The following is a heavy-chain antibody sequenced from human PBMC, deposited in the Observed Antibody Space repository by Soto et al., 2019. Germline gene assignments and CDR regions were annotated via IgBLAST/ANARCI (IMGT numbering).Heavy chain of an antibody. CDR1: GGSISSGGYY. J-gene: IGHJ4*02. CDR3: ARVIGYCTNGVCYRYFDY. Sequence: SETLSLTCTVSGGSISSGGYYWSWIRQHPGKGLEWIGYIYYSGSTYYNPSLKSRVTISVDTSKNQFSLKLSSVTAADTAVYYCARVIGYCTNGVCYRYFDYWGQGTLVTRLL. CDR2: IYYSGST. V-gene: IGHV4-31*03. D-gene: IGHD2-8*01.